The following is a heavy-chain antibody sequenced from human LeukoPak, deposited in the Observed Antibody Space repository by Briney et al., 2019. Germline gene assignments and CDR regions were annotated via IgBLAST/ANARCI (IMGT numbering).Heavy chain of an antibody. Sequence: GGSLRLSCAASGFSVSNNYMVWVRQAPGKGLEWVSVIYSGGNTYYADSVKGRFTISRDNSKNTLYLQMNSLRAEDTAVYYCAKDGTYSGSYGFDYWGQGTLVTVSS. CDR1: GFSVSNNY. V-gene: IGHV3-53*01. CDR2: IYSGGNT. J-gene: IGHJ4*02. D-gene: IGHD1-26*01. CDR3: AKDGTYSGSYGFDY.